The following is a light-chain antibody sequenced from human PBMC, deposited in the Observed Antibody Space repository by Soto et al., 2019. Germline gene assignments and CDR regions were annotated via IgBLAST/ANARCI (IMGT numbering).Light chain of an antibody. V-gene: IGKV2-30*01. CDR2: KVS. CDR3: MQGTHWPLT. J-gene: IGKJ5*01. Sequence: DVVMTQSPLSLPVTLGQPASISCRSSQSLLYSDGNTYLNWFQQRPGQSPRRLIYKVSNRDSGVPDRFSGSGSDTDFTLKISRVEAEDVGVYYCMQGTHWPLTFGQGTRLEIK. CDR1: QSLLYSDGNTY.